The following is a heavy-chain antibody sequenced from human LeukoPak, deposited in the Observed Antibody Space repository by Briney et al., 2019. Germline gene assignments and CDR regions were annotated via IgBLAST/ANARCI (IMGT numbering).Heavy chain of an antibody. CDR2: IRYDGSNK. D-gene: IGHD3-10*01. Sequence: GGSLRLSCAASGFTFSSYGMHWVRQAPGKGLEWVAFIRYDGSNKYYADSVKGRFTISRDNSKNTLYLQMNSLRAEDTAVYYCAPLPPAGSGSFDYWGQGTLVTVSS. CDR1: GFTFSSYG. J-gene: IGHJ4*02. V-gene: IGHV3-30*02. CDR3: APLPPAGSGSFDY.